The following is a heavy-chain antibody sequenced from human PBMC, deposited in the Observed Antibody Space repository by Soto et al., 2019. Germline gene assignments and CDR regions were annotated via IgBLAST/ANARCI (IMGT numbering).Heavy chain of an antibody. CDR3: ARDLLDAFDI. Sequence: QVQLVESGGGVVQPGRSLRLSCAASGFTFSSYGMHWVRQAPVKGLEWVAVIWYDGSNKYYADSVKGRFTISRDNSKNTLYLQMNSLRAEDTAVYYCARDLLDAFDIWGQGTMVTVSS. J-gene: IGHJ3*02. CDR2: IWYDGSNK. CDR1: GFTFSSYG. V-gene: IGHV3-33*01.